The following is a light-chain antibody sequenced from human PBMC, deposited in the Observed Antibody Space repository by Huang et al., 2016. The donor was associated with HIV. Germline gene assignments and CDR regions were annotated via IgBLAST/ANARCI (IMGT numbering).Light chain of an antibody. CDR2: GAS. V-gene: IGKV1-39*01. J-gene: IGKJ2*01. CDR3: QQSAVTPRT. Sequence: DIQITQSPSSLSASVGDRVIITCRASQNINRYLNWYQQQPGKAPKLLIPGASKLQSGVPSSFSGSGSGTHFTLAISSLSPEDSATYYCQQSAVTPRTFGQGTKLEI. CDR1: QNINRY.